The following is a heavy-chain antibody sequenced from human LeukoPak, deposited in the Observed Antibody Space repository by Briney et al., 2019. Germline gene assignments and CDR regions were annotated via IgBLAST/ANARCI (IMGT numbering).Heavy chain of an antibody. CDR2: IYYSGST. D-gene: IGHD1-1*01. CDR1: GGSISSGGYY. CDR3: ARVELKHNWFDP. V-gene: IGHV4-31*03. J-gene: IGHJ5*02. Sequence: SQTLSLTCTVSGGSISSGGYYWSWIRQHPGKGLEWIGYIYYSGSTYYNPSLKSRVTISVDTSKNQFSLKLSSVTAADTAVYYCARVELKHNWFDPWGQGTLVTVSS.